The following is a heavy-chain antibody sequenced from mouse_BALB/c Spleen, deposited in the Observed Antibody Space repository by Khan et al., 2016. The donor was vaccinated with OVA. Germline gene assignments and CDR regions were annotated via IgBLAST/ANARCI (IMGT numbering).Heavy chain of an antibody. CDR1: GFTFTSYG. CDR2: ISSDSSTI. V-gene: IGHV5-17*02. Sequence: EVELVESGGGLVQPGGSRKLSCAASGFTFTSYGMHWIRQAPEKGLEWVAYISSDSSTIYYADTVKGRFTISRDNPKNPLFLQLTSLRSGDTAMYFGATSYFYGYYFDYWGQGTTLTVSS. D-gene: IGHD1-1*01. CDR3: ATSYFYGYYFDY. J-gene: IGHJ2*01.